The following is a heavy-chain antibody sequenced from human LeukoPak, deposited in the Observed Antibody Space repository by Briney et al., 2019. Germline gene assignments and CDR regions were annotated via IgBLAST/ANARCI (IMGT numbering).Heavy chain of an antibody. J-gene: IGHJ4*02. CDR3: AKDTPLCYFDY. Sequence: GRSLRLSCAASGFTFSSYGMHWVRQAPGKGLEWVAFIRNDGSIIYNADSVKGRFTISRDNSKNTLYLQMNSLRADDTAVYYCAKDTPLCYFDYWGQGTLVTVSS. V-gene: IGHV3-30*02. CDR1: GFTFSSYG. CDR2: IRNDGSII. D-gene: IGHD3-16*01.